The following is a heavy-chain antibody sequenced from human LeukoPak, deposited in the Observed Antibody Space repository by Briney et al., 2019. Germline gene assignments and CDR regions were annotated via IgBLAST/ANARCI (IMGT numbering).Heavy chain of an antibody. Sequence: GASVKVSCKASGYIFTSYGIAWVRQAPGQGLEWMGWISVYNDNTNYAQKLQGRVTMTTDTSTSTAYMELRSLRSDDTAVYYCARVGGYHSFDYWGQGALVTVSS. V-gene: IGHV1-18*01. CDR2: ISVYNDNT. D-gene: IGHD5-12*01. J-gene: IGHJ4*02. CDR3: ARVGGYHSFDY. CDR1: GYIFTSYG.